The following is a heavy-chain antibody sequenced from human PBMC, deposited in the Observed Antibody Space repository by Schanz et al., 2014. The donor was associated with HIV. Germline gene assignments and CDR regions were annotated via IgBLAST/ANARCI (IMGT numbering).Heavy chain of an antibody. V-gene: IGHV3-30*03. Sequence: QVHLVESGGGVVQPGRSLRLSCAASGFTFSSYGMHWVRQAPGKGLEWVAVISFDGGEKHYADSAKGRFTNSRDNSKNTLYLQMNSLRAEDTAMYYCARDRVSGSSSSSWFDPWGQGTLVTVSS. J-gene: IGHJ5*02. D-gene: IGHD6-6*01. CDR1: GFTFSSYG. CDR3: ARDRVSGSSSSSWFDP. CDR2: ISFDGGEK.